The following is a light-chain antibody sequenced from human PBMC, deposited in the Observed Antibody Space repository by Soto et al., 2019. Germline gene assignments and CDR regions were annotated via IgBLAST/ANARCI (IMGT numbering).Light chain of an antibody. V-gene: IGLV1-40*01. Sequence: QSVLTQPPSVSGAPGQRVTISCTGSSSNIGAGYDAHWYQQLPGTAPKLLIYGNSNRPSRVPDRFSGSKSGTSASLAITGLQAEDEADYYCQSYDSSLSGFVFGTGTKLTVL. CDR1: SSNIGAGYD. J-gene: IGLJ1*01. CDR2: GNS. CDR3: QSYDSSLSGFV.